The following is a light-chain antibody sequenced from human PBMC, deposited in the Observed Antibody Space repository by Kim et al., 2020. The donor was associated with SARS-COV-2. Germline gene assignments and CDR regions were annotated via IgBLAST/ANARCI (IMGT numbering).Light chain of an antibody. CDR1: RSNILNKY. Sequence: QSVLTQPPSVSAAPGQIVTISCSGSRSNILNKYLSWYQHVPGGRPKLLIYDNKKRPSGIPDRFSASKSPTSGTLGITGLQAGDEAEYYCGTWDNSLNAVVFGGGTQLTVL. J-gene: IGLJ2*01. V-gene: IGLV1-51*01. CDR3: GTWDNSLNAVV. CDR2: DNK.